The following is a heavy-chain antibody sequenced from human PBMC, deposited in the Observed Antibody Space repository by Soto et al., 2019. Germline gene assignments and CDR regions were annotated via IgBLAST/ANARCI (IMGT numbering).Heavy chain of an antibody. CDR1: GFTVSNNY. V-gene: IGHV3-66*01. CDR2: IYSGGST. Sequence: PGGSLRLSCAASGFTVSNNYMSWVRQAPGKGLEWVSLIYSGGSTYYADSVKGRFTISRDSSKNTLYLQMNSLRAEDTAVYYCARGGGSSWWQRGINNWFDPWGQGTLVTVSS. D-gene: IGHD6-13*01. CDR3: ARGGGSSWWQRGINNWFDP. J-gene: IGHJ5*02.